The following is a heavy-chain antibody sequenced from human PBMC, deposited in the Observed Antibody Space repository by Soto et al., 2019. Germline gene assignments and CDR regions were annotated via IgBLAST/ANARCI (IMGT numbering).Heavy chain of an antibody. CDR1: GFTFDDYA. CDR2: ISWNSGSI. CDR3: AKDMFDGYRNSHFDY. D-gene: IGHD5-18*01. Sequence: EVPLVESGGGLVQPGRSLRLSCAASGFTFDDYAMHWVRQAPGKGLEWVSGISWNSGSIGYADSVKGRFTISRDNAKNSLYLQMNSLRAEDTALYYCAKDMFDGYRNSHFDYWGQGTLVTVSS. J-gene: IGHJ4*02. V-gene: IGHV3-9*01.